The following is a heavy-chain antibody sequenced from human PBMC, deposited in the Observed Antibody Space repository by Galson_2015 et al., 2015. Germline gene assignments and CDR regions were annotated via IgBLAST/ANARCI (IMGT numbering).Heavy chain of an antibody. D-gene: IGHD2-21*01. CDR3: ARREVMRGSYDSLLPRFDP. CDR2: INAGNGNT. J-gene: IGHJ5*02. CDR1: GYTFTSYA. V-gene: IGHV1-3*01. Sequence: SVKVSCKASGYTFTSYAMHWVRQAPGQRLEWMGWINAGNGNTKYSQKFQGRVTITRDTSASTAYMELSSLRSEDTAVYYCARREVMRGSYDSLLPRFDPWGQGTLVTVSS.